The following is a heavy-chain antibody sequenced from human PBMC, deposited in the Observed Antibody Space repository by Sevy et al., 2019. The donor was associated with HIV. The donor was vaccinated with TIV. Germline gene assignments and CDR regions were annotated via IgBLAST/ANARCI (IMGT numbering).Heavy chain of an antibody. CDR3: AKDGVYGGDFEYFLH. CDR2: MNAGGGGA. J-gene: IGHJ1*01. Sequence: GGSLRLSCAASGFSFSNYAMSWVRHAPGKGLEWVSGMNAGGGGAYYADSVKGRFAISRDNSKNMVYLQMNSLRAEDTALYYCAKDGVYGGDFEYFLHWGQGTLVTVSS. CDR1: GFSFSNYA. D-gene: IGHD2-21*02. V-gene: IGHV3-23*01.